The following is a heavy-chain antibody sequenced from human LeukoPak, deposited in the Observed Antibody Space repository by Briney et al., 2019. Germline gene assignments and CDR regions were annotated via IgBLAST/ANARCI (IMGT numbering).Heavy chain of an antibody. J-gene: IGHJ4*02. CDR2: IKQDGSEK. Sequence: GGSLTLSCAVSGFTLNNYAMNWVRQAPGKGLEWVANIKQDGSEKYYVDSVKGRFTISRDNAKNSLYLQMNSLRAEDTAVYYCARVRGYGDSFYFDYWGQGTLVTVSS. D-gene: IGHD4-17*01. V-gene: IGHV3-7*04. CDR1: GFTLNNYA. CDR3: ARVRGYGDSFYFDY.